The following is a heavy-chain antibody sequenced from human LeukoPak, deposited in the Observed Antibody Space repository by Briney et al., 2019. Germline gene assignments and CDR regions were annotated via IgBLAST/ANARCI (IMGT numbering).Heavy chain of an antibody. J-gene: IGHJ5*02. Sequence: GGSLRLSCAASGFTFSSYGMSWVRQAPGRGLEWVSAISGSGGKTDYADSVKGRFTISRDNSKNTLYLQMNSLRAEDTAVYYCAKDYSKTSYYGSGTYYRPNWFDPWGQGTLVTVSS. D-gene: IGHD3-10*01. CDR2: ISGSGGKT. CDR3: AKDYSKTSYYGSGTYYRPNWFDP. V-gene: IGHV3-23*01. CDR1: GFTFSSYG.